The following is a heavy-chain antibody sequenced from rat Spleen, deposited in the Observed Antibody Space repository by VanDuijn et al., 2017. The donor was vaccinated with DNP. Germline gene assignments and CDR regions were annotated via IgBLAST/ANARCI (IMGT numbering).Heavy chain of an antibody. CDR1: GFTFSDYY. J-gene: IGHJ1*01. V-gene: IGHV5-22*01. Sequence: EVQLVESGGGLVQPGRSLKLSCAASGFTFSDYYMAWVRQAPTKGLEWVAYITYEGGRTYYGDSVKGRFTVSRDNAKNTLYLQMNSLRSEDTATYYCARGSGTYYWYFDFWGPGTMVTVSS. CDR3: ARGSGTYYWYFDF. D-gene: IGHD5-1*01. CDR2: ITYEGGRT.